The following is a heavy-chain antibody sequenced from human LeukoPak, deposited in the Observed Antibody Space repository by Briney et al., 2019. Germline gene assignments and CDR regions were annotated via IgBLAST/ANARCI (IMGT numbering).Heavy chain of an antibody. Sequence: PGGSLRLSCAASGFTFSSYEMNWVRQAPGKGLEWVSYISSSGSTIYYADSVKGRFTISRDNAKNSLYLQMNSLRAEDTAVYYCARQYYDFWSGYYTWGQGTLVTVSS. V-gene: IGHV3-48*03. D-gene: IGHD3-3*01. J-gene: IGHJ4*02. CDR2: ISSSGSTI. CDR1: GFTFSSYE. CDR3: ARQYYDFWSGYYT.